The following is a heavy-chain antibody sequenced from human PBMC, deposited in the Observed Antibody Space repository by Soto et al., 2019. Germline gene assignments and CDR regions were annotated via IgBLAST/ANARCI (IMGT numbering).Heavy chain of an antibody. D-gene: IGHD3-10*01. CDR1: GFTFSQFG. CDR2: ISFDGRET. Sequence: QVQLVESGGGVVQPGRSLRLSCSASGFTFSQFGMHWVRRAPGKGLEWVAVISFDGRETYYSDSVKGRFTISRDNSKNTLYLQVNSLRADATAVYYCAKKMNGVTSIPCNIDYWGQGTLVTVSS. J-gene: IGHJ4*02. V-gene: IGHV3-30*18. CDR3: AKKMNGVTSIPCNIDY.